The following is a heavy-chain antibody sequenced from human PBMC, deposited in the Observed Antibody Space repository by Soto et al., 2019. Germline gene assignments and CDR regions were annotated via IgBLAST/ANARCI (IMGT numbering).Heavy chain of an antibody. CDR3: ARDPYSSSSFDY. CDR2: INHSGST. Sequence: SETLSLTCAVYVGSFSGYYWSWIRQPPGKGLEWIGEINHSGSTNYNPSLKSRVTISVDTSKNQFSLKLSSVTAADTAVYYCARDPYSSSSFDYWGQGTLVTVSS. CDR1: VGSFSGYY. J-gene: IGHJ4*02. D-gene: IGHD6-13*01. V-gene: IGHV4-34*01.